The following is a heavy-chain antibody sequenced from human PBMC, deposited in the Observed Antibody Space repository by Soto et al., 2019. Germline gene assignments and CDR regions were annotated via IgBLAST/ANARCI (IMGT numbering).Heavy chain of an antibody. J-gene: IGHJ5*02. CDR2: INPSDGST. V-gene: IGHV1-46*01. CDR3: ARVNPYPGYNWFDP. CDR1: GYTFTSYY. Sequence: ASVKVSCKASGYTFTSYYMHWVRQAPGQGLEWMGTINPSDGSTAYAQNFQGRVTMTRGTSTSSVYMELSSLTSEDTAVYYCARVNPYPGYNWFDPWGQGTLVTVSS.